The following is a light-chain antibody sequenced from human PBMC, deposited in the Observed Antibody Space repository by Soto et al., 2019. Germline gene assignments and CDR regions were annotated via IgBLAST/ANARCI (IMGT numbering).Light chain of an antibody. J-gene: IGKJ2*01. Sequence: DIVMTQSPLSLPVTPGEPASISCRSSQSLLHSNGYNYLGWYLQKPGQSPQLLIYLGSNRASGVPDRFSGSGSGTDFTLTISRVEAEDVGVYYCMQALQTPYTFGQGNKLEI. V-gene: IGKV2-28*01. CDR3: MQALQTPYT. CDR2: LGS. CDR1: QSLLHSNGYNY.